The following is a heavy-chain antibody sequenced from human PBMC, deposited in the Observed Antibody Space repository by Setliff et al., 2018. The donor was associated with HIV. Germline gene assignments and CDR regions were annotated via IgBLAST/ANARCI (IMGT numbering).Heavy chain of an antibody. J-gene: IGHJ3*02. D-gene: IGHD3-3*01. V-gene: IGHV1-46*01. Sequence: ASVKVSCKASGYTFTSYYMHWVRQAPGQGLEWMGIINPRGGSTTYAQKFQGRVTMTRDTSTSTVYVELSSLRSEDTAVYYCAEWFDGYDAFDIWGQGTMVTVSS. CDR3: AEWFDGYDAFDI. CDR1: GYTFTSYY. CDR2: INPRGGST.